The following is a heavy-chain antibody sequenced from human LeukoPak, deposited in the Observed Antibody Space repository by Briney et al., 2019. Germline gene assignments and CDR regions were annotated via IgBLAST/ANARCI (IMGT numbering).Heavy chain of an antibody. CDR1: GFTFSSYA. V-gene: IGHV3-64D*06. J-gene: IGHJ4*02. D-gene: IGHD3-9*01. CDR2: ISSNGGST. Sequence: GGSLRLSCSASGFTFSSYAMHWVRQAPGKELEYASAISSNGGSTYYADSVKGRFTTSRDNSKNTLYLQMSSLRGEDTAVYYCVKDRDYDILTAVFDYWGQGTLVTVSS. CDR3: VKDRDYDILTAVFDY.